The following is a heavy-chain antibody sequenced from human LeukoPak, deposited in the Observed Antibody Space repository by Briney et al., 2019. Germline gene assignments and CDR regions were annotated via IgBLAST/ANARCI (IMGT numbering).Heavy chain of an antibody. CDR2: IYPGDSDT. Sequence: GASLKISCKGSGYSFTSYWIGWVRQMPGRGLEWMGTIYPGDSDTRYNPSLQGQVTISADKSINTAYLQWSSLKASDTAMYYCARRPNYYDSSGNYYFDYWGQGTLVTVSS. J-gene: IGHJ4*02. D-gene: IGHD3-22*01. CDR1: GYSFTSYW. CDR3: ARRPNYYDSSGNYYFDY. V-gene: IGHV5-51*01.